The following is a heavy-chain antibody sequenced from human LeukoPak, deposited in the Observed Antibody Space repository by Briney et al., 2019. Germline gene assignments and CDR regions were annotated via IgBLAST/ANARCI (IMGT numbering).Heavy chain of an antibody. Sequence: GGSLRLSCAVSGLTFSGRAMTWVRQAPGQGLQWVSSIDISGGNTAYADAVKGRFTISRDNSRSTLYLQMNDLRVEDSAIYYCANEIRPNDYWGQGTLVTVSS. CDR3: ANEIRPNDY. CDR2: IDISGGNT. V-gene: IGHV3-23*01. CDR1: GLTFSGRA. J-gene: IGHJ4*02.